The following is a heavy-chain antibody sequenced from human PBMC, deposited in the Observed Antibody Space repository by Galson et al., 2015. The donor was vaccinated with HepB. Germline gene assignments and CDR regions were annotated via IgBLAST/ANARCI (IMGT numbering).Heavy chain of an antibody. Sequence: SLRLSCAASGFTFSSYGMHWVRQAPGKGLEWVAVIWYDGSNKYYADSVKGRFTISRDNSKNTLYLQMNSLRAEDTAVYYCAKDWRGAGLIEYYFDYWGQGTLVTVSS. J-gene: IGHJ4*02. D-gene: IGHD3-22*01. V-gene: IGHV3-33*06. CDR1: GFTFSSYG. CDR3: AKDWRGAGLIEYYFDY. CDR2: IWYDGSNK.